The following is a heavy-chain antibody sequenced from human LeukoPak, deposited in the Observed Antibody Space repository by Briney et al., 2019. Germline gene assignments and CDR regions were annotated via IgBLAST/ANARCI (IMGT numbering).Heavy chain of an antibody. CDR2: ISYDGSNK. CDR3: ARELERHNAFDI. J-gene: IGHJ3*02. V-gene: IGHV3-30*04. Sequence: GGSLRLSCAASGFTFSSYAMHWVRQAPGKGLEWVAVISYDGSNKYYADSVEGRFTISRDNSKNTLYLQMNSLRAEDTAVYYCARELERHNAFDIWGQGTMVTVSS. CDR1: GFTFSSYA. D-gene: IGHD1-1*01.